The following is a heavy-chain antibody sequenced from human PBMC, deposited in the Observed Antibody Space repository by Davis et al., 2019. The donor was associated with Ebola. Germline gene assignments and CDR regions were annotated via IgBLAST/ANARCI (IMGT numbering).Heavy chain of an antibody. Sequence: GESLKISCAASGFTFSSYSMNWVRQAPGKGLEWVSSISSSSSYIYYADSVKGRFTISRDNAKNSLYLQMNSLRAEDTAVYYCARDRDTYGSGGYGMDVWGKGTTVTVSS. CDR2: ISSSSSYI. D-gene: IGHD3-10*01. V-gene: IGHV3-21*01. CDR3: ARDRDTYGSGGYGMDV. CDR1: GFTFSSYS. J-gene: IGHJ6*04.